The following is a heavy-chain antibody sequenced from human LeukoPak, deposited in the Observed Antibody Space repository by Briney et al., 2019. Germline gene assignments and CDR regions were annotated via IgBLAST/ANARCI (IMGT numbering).Heavy chain of an antibody. CDR2: IRGSGSIT. Sequence: GGSLRLSCAASGISFSSYWMNWVRQAPGKRLERVSSIRGSGSITAYANSVQGRFIVSRDNSRNTVYLQMNSLRAEDTAVYYCGRDPNGDYIGAFDMWGQGTKVTVSS. CDR3: GRDPNGDYIGAFDM. CDR1: GISFSSYW. D-gene: IGHD4-17*01. V-gene: IGHV3-23*01. J-gene: IGHJ3*02.